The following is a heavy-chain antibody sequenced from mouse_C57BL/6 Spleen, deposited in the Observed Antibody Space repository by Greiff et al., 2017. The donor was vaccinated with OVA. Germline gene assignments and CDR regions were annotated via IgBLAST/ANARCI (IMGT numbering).Heavy chain of an antibody. CDR2: IDPSDSYT. Sequence: QVQLQQPGAELVKPGASVKLSCKASGYTFTSYWMQWVKQRPGQGLEWIGEIDPSDSYTNYNQKFKGKATLTVDTSSSTAYMQLSSLTSEDSAVYYGARYYYGSSSNYFDYWGQGTTRTVSA. J-gene: IGHJ2*01. CDR1: GYTFTSYW. D-gene: IGHD1-1*01. CDR3: ARYYYGSSSNYFDY. V-gene: IGHV1-50*01.